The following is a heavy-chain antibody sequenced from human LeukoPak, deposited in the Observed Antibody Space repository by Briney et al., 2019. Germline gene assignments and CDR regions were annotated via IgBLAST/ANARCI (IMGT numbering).Heavy chain of an antibody. CDR3: ARDFQYPHTPYGMDV. D-gene: IGHD2-2*02. CDR2: ISSDSSYI. Sequence: GGSLRLSCAASGFNFNTYTMNWVRQAPGKGLEWVSSISSDSSYIYYADAVHGRFTVSRDNAKYSLYLQMNSLRAEDTAVYYCARDFQYPHTPYGMDVWGQGTTVTVSS. CDR1: GFNFNTYT. J-gene: IGHJ6*02. V-gene: IGHV3-21*01.